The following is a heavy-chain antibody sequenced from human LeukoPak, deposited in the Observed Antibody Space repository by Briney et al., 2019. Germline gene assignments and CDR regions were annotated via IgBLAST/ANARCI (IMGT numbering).Heavy chain of an antibody. CDR2: INPSAGST. Sequence: ASVKVSCKGSGYTFTSYFMHWVRQAPGQGLEWMGIINPSAGSTHYAHKFQGRVTMSRDTSASTGYMELSSLRSDDTAVYYCARAGYDSSGYYSYWGEGTLVTVSS. CDR1: GYTFTSYF. V-gene: IGHV1-46*01. J-gene: IGHJ4*02. D-gene: IGHD3-22*01. CDR3: ARAGYDSSGYYSY.